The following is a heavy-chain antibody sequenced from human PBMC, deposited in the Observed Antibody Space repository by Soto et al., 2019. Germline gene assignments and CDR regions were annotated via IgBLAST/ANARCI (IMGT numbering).Heavy chain of an antibody. J-gene: IGHJ6*02. D-gene: IGHD3-22*01. CDR3: AKGESSSAVSYSYYGLDV. Sequence: QVQLVQSGAEVKKPGASVKVSCKASGYIFSEYYIQWVRQAPGQGLECMGWINPNNGGTTYAQKFHGRGTMTRDTSISTAYMELSRLRSDDTAAYFCAKGESSSAVSYSYYGLDVWGQGTTVTVSS. CDR2: INPNNGGT. V-gene: IGHV1-2*02. CDR1: GYIFSEYY.